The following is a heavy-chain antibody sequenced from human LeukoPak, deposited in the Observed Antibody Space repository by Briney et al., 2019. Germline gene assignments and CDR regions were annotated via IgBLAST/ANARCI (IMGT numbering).Heavy chain of an antibody. D-gene: IGHD3-22*01. Sequence: GGSLRLSCAASGFTFDDYAMHWVRQAPGKGLEWVSGISWNSGSIGYADSVKGRFTISRDNAKNSLYLQMNSLRAEDTVLYYCAKDSSDYYDSSGSLDYWGQGTLVTVSS. CDR2: ISWNSGSI. CDR3: AKDSSDYYDSSGSLDY. CDR1: GFTFDDYA. V-gene: IGHV3-9*01. J-gene: IGHJ4*02.